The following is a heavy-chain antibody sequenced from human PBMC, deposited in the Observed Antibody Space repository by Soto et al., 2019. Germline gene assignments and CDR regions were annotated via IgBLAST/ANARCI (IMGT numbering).Heavy chain of an antibody. Sequence: GGSLRLSCAASGFIFSSYAMSWVRQAPGKGLGWVAVIWYDGSNKYYADSVKGRFTISRDNSKNTLYLQMNSLRADDTVVYYCARDKFDFWSGYYYYFDYWGQGTLVTVSS. V-gene: IGHV3-33*08. J-gene: IGHJ4*02. CDR1: GFIFSSYA. CDR3: ARDKFDFWSGYYYYFDY. D-gene: IGHD3-3*01. CDR2: IWYDGSNK.